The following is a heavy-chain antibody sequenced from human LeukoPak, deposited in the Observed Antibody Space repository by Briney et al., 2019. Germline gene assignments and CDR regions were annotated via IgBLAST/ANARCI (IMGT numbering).Heavy chain of an antibody. CDR1: GGSISSYY. CDR2: VYTSGIT. CDR3: ARHSYNYYGLDV. Sequence: SETLSLTCTVSGGSISSYYWSWIRQTAGKGLEWIGRVYTSGITNYNPSLKSRVTMSVDTSNNHLSLRLTSVTAADTALYYCARHSYNYYGLDVWGQGTMVTVSS. D-gene: IGHD1-26*01. V-gene: IGHV4-4*07. J-gene: IGHJ6*02.